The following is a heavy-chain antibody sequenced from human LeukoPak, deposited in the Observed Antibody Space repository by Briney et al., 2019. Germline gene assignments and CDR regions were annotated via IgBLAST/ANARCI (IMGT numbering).Heavy chain of an antibody. CDR2: INPSGGST. Sequence: GASVKVSCKASGYTFTSYYMHWVRQAPGQGLEWVGIINPSGGSTSYAQKFQGRVTMTRDTSTSTVYMELSSLRSEDTAVYYCARDPGRGYSYGHFDYWGQGTLVTVSS. CDR1: GYTFTSYY. CDR3: ARDPGRGYSYGHFDY. D-gene: IGHD5-18*01. J-gene: IGHJ4*02. V-gene: IGHV1-46*01.